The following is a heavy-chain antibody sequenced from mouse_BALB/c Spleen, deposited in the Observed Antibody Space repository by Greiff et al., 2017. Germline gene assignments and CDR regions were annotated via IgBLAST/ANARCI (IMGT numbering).Heavy chain of an antibody. V-gene: IGHV1-15*01. CDR1: GYTFTDYE. CDR3: TRSPTGTGY. Sequence: QVHVKQPGAELVRPGASVTLSCKASGYTFTDYEMHWVKQTPVHGLEWIGAIDPETGGTAYNQKFKGKATLTADKSSSTAYMELRSLTSEDSAVYYCTRSPTGTGYWGQGTSVTVSS. J-gene: IGHJ4*01. CDR2: IDPETGGT. D-gene: IGHD4-1*01.